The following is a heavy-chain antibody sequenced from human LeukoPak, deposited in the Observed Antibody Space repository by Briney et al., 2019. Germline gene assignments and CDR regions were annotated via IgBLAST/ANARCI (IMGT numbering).Heavy chain of an antibody. CDR3: ARQSSGWYDWFDP. Sequence: PSETLSLTCTVSGGSISSYYWSWIRQPPGKGLEWIGYIYYSGSTDYNPSLKSRVTISVDTSKNQFSLKLSSVTAADTAVYYCARQSSGWYDWFDPWGQGTLVTVSS. CDR1: GGSISSYY. D-gene: IGHD6-19*01. V-gene: IGHV4-59*01. CDR2: IYYSGST. J-gene: IGHJ5*02.